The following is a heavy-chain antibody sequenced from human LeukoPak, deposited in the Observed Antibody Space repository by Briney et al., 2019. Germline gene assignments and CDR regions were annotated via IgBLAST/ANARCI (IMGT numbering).Heavy chain of an antibody. D-gene: IGHD5-18*01. CDR2: INTNTGNP. Sequence: ASVKVSCKASGYTFTSYAMNWVRQAPGQGLEWMGWINTNTGNPTYAQGFTGRFVFSLDTSVSTAYLQISSLKAEDTAAYYCARSGYSYGLYYYYYMDVWGKGTTVTVSS. CDR3: ARSGYSYGLYYYYYMDV. V-gene: IGHV7-4-1*02. J-gene: IGHJ6*03. CDR1: GYTFTSYA.